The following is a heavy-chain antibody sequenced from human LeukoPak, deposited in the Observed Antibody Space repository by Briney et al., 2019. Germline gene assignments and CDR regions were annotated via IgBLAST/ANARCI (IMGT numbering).Heavy chain of an antibody. J-gene: IGHJ4*02. CDR1: GYTFTGYD. Sequence: ASVKVSCKASGYTFTGYDINWVRQATGQGLEWMGWMNPNSGNTGYAQKFQGRVTMTRNTSISTAYMELSSLRSEDTAVYYCASGGVGGSSSSGLFDYWGQGTLVTVSS. D-gene: IGHD6-6*01. V-gene: IGHV1-8*01. CDR2: MNPNSGNT. CDR3: ASGGVGGSSSSGLFDY.